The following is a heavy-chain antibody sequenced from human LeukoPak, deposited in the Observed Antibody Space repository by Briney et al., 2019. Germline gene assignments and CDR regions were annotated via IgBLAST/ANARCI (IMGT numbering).Heavy chain of an antibody. V-gene: IGHV3-30*03. J-gene: IGHJ4*02. CDR1: GFTFSNYG. CDR3: ARRKNSDY. CDR2: ISYDGSNK. Sequence: GRSLRLSCAASGFTFSNYGMHWVRQAPGKGLEWVAVISYDGSNKYYADSVKGRFTISRDNSKNTLYLQMNSLRAEDTAVYYCARRKNSDYWGQGTLVTVSS.